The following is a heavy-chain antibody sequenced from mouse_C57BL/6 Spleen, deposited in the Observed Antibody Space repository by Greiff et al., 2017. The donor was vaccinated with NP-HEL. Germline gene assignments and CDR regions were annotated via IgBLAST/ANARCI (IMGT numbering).Heavy chain of an antibody. CDR3: ARPGSSNFDY. V-gene: IGHV5-17*01. CDR1: GFTFSDYG. Sequence: DVHLVESGGGLVKPGGSLKLSCAASGFTFSDYGMHWVRQAPEKGLEWVAYISSGSSTISRDNAKNTLFLQMTSLRSEDTAMYYCARPGSSNFDYWGQGTTLTVSS. J-gene: IGHJ2*01. CDR2: ISSGSS. D-gene: IGHD1-1*01.